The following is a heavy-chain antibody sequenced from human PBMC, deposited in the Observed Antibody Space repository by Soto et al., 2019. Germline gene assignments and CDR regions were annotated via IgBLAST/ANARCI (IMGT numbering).Heavy chain of an antibody. Sequence: HPGGPLRLSCAASGFTVSSNYMAWVRQAPGKGLEWVSLMYSSGNTYYADSVKGRFTISRDKSKNTLFLQMNSLTADDTAVYYCAALVGAYYFDYWGQGTLVTVSS. D-gene: IGHD1-26*01. CDR1: GFTVSSNY. CDR3: AALVGAYYFDY. V-gene: IGHV3-53*01. J-gene: IGHJ4*02. CDR2: MYSSGNT.